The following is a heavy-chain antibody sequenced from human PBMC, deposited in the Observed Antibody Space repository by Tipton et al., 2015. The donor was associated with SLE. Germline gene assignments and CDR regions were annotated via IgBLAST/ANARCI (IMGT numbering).Heavy chain of an antibody. D-gene: IGHD3-3*01. CDR3: ARDFWSGYYSDYYYGMDV. V-gene: IGHV4-39*02. J-gene: IGHJ6*02. CDR2: IYYSGST. Sequence: TLSLTCTVSGGSISSSSYYWGWIRQPPGKGLEWIGSIYYSGSTYYNPSLKSRVTISVDTSKNQFSLRLRPVTAADTAVYYCARDFWSGYYSDYYYGMDVWGQGTTVTVSS. CDR1: GGSISSSSYY.